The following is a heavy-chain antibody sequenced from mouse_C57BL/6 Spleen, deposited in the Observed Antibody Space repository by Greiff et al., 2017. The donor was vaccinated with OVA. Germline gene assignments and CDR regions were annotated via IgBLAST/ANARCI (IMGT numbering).Heavy chain of an antibody. CDR2: IHPNSGST. J-gene: IGHJ4*01. CDR1: GYTFTSYW. Sequence: QVHVKQPGAELVKPGASVKLSCKASGYTFTSYWMHWVKQRPGQGLEWIGMIHPNSGSTNYNEKFKSKATLTVDKSSSTAYMQLSSLTSEDSAVYYCAYDYDAMDYWGQGTSVTVSA. D-gene: IGHD2-4*01. CDR3: AYDYDAMDY. V-gene: IGHV1-64*01.